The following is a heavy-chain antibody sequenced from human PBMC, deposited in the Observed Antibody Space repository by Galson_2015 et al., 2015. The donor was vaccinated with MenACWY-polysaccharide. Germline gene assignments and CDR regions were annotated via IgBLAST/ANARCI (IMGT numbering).Heavy chain of an antibody. J-gene: IGHJ4*02. V-gene: IGHV6-1*01. Sequence: SVIPGDSVSGNSATWYWIRRSPSRGVEGLGRAYYKSKWYDDYAASVIRRISINSDTYKNQFSLQLHSVTPEDTAVYYCARDPGYSSSVWGQGTLVTVSS. CDR1: GDSVSGNSAT. CDR2: AYYKSKWYD. D-gene: IGHD6-13*01. CDR3: ARDPGYSSSV.